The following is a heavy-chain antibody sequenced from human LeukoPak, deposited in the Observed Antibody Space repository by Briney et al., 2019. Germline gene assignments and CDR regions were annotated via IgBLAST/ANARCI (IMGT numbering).Heavy chain of an antibody. Sequence: GGSLRLSCAASGFTFSSYGMHWVRQAPGKGLEWVAFIRYDGSNKYYADSVKGRFTISRDNSKNTLYLQTNSLRAEDTAVYYCAKGITMVRGVGNWFDPWGQGTLVTVSS. D-gene: IGHD3-10*01. CDR2: IRYDGSNK. V-gene: IGHV3-30*02. J-gene: IGHJ5*02. CDR1: GFTFSSYG. CDR3: AKGITMVRGVGNWFDP.